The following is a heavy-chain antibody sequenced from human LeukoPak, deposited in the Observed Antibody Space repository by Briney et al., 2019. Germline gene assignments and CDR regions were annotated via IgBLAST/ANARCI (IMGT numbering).Heavy chain of an antibody. CDR3: ASYYDSSGYYYFDY. D-gene: IGHD3-22*01. V-gene: IGHV4-31*03. J-gene: IGHJ4*02. CDR2: IYYSGST. CDR1: GGSISSGGYY. Sequence: SETLSLTCTVSGGSISSGGYYWSWIRQHPGKGLEWIGYIYYSGSTYYNPSLKSRVTISVDTSKNQFSLKLSSVTAADTAVYYFASYYDSSGYYYFDYWGQGTLVTVSS.